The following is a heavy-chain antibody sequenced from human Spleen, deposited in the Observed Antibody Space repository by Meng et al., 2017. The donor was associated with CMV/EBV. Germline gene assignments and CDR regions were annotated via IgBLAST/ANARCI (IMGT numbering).Heavy chain of an antibody. J-gene: IGHJ6*02. Sequence: GESLKISCAASGFTFSRYTMNWVRQAPGKGLEWVSSIGSSSSFIYYADSVMGRFTISRDNAKNSLYLQMNSLRAEDTAVYYCARVAAAGRGMDVWGPGTTVTVSS. CDR3: ARVAAAGRGMDV. D-gene: IGHD6-13*01. V-gene: IGHV3-21*01. CDR2: IGSSSSFI. CDR1: GFTFSRYT.